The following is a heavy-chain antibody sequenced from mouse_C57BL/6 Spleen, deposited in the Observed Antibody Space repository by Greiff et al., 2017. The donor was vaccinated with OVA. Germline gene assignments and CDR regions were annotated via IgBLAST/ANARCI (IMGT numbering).Heavy chain of an antibody. CDR3: ARFHYGYDGYAMDY. J-gene: IGHJ4*01. Sequence: VQLQQSGPELVKPGASVKIPCKASGYTFTDYNMDWVKQSHGKSLEWIGDINPNNGGTIYNQKFKGKATLTVDKSSSTAYMELRSLESEDTAVYYGARFHYGYDGYAMDYWGQGTSVTVSS. D-gene: IGHD2-2*01. V-gene: IGHV1-18*01. CDR1: GYTFTDYN. CDR2: INPNNGGT.